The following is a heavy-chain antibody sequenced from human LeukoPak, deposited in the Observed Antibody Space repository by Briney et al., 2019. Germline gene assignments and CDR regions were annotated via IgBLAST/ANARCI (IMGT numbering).Heavy chain of an antibody. D-gene: IGHD3-22*01. J-gene: IGHJ4*02. CDR2: ISSSSSYI. V-gene: IGHV3-21*01. CDR3: AREGYDSSGFDY. CDR1: GFTFSSDS. Sequence: PGGSLRLSCAVSGFTFSSDSMNWVRQAPGKGLEWVSSISSSSSYIYYADSVKGRFTISRDNAKNSLYLQMNSLRAEDTAVYYCAREGYDSSGFDYWGQGTLVTVSS.